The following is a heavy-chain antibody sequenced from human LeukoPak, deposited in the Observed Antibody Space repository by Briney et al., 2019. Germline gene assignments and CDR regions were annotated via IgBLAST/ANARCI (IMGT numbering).Heavy chain of an antibody. CDR1: GGTFSSYA. J-gene: IGHJ4*02. CDR3: ASEPGYSSGWYRL. CDR2: IIPILGIA. V-gene: IGHV1-69*04. D-gene: IGHD6-19*01. Sequence: GSSVKVSCKASGGTFSSYAISWVRQAPGQGLEWMGRIIPILGIANYAQKFQGRVTITADKSTSTAYMELSSLRSEDTAVYYCASEPGYSSGWYRLWGQGTLLTVSS.